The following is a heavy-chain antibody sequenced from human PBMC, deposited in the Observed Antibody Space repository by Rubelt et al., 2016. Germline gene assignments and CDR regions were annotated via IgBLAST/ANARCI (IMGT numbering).Heavy chain of an antibody. J-gene: IGHJ4*02. V-gene: IGHV4-38-2*02. Sequence: QVQLQESGPGLVKPSETLSLTCTVSGYSISSGYYWGWIRQPPGKGLEWIGSIYQSGSTYYNPSLSGRVPISVDTSKNQFSLKLGSVTAADTAVYYCARSRSVLVPGFDYGGQGTLVTVSS. D-gene: IGHD2-2*01. CDR1: GYSISSGYY. CDR2: IYQSGST. CDR3: ARSRSVLVPGFDY.